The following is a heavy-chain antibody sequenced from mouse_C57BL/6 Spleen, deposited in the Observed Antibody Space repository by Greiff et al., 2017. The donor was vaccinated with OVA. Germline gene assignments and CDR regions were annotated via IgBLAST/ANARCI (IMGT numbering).Heavy chain of an antibody. CDR2: ISDGGSYT. CDR3: ARKGLQGMDY. CDR1: GFTFSSYA. V-gene: IGHV5-4*03. D-gene: IGHD2-4*01. Sequence: DVMLVASGGGLVKPGGSLKLSCAASGFTFSSYAMSWVRQTPEKRLEWVATISDGGSYTYYPDNVKGRFTISRDNAKNNLYLQMSHLKSEDTAMYYCARKGLQGMDYWGQGTSVTVSS. J-gene: IGHJ4*01.